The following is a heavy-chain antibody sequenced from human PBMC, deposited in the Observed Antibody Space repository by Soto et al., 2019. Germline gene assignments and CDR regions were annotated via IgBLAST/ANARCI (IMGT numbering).Heavy chain of an antibody. V-gene: IGHV1-46*01. D-gene: IGHD2-15*01. CDR3: ARAVGWALDAFEF. J-gene: IGHJ3*01. CDR1: GYTFTSYY. Sequence: QVQLVQSGAEVKKPGASVKVSCRATGYTFTSYYIHWVRQAPGQGLEWMGVINPYDDTTASAPKFQGRVTMTRDTSTSTGYMELSSLRSEDTAVYYCARAVGWALDAFEFWGQGTMVTVSS. CDR2: INPYDDTT.